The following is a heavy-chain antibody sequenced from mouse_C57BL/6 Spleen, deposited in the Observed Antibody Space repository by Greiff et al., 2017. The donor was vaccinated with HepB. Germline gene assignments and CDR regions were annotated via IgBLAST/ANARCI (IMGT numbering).Heavy chain of an antibody. D-gene: IGHD1-1*01. CDR1: GFTFSSYA. J-gene: IGHJ1*03. V-gene: IGHV5-4*01. CDR3: ASAGDYYYGSSYWYFDV. Sequence: EVQGVESGGGLVKPGGSLKLSCAASGFTFSSYAMSWVRQTPEKRLEWVATISDGGSYTYYPDNVKGRFTISRDNAKNNLYLQMSQLKSEDTAMYYCASAGDYYYGSSYWYFDVWGTGTTVTVSS. CDR2: ISDGGSYT.